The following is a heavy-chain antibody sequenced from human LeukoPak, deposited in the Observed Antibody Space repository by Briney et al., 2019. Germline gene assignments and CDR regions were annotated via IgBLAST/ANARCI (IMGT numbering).Heavy chain of an antibody. Sequence: ASVKDSCKAAGYNFISYYMHWVQEAPGQGLEWMGIITPSGGSTSYAQKFQDRVTMTRDTSTSTVYMELTSLKSEDTAVYYCAREDVVLVDAVRYYYYGMDVWGQGTTVTVSS. CDR1: GYNFISYY. D-gene: IGHD2-8*01. CDR3: AREDVVLVDAVRYYYYGMDV. J-gene: IGHJ6*02. V-gene: IGHV1-46*01. CDR2: ITPSGGST.